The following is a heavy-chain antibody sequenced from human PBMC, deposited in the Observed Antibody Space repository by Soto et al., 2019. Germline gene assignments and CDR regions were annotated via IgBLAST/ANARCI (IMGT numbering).Heavy chain of an antibody. V-gene: IGHV4-30-2*01. D-gene: IGHD1-26*01. CDR1: GGSVTSGNYA. CDR3: ARAGLASRYYYFDY. CDR2: IYHSGNT. Sequence: QLQLQESGSGLVKPSQTLSLTCAVSGGSVTSGNYAWSWLRQPPGEGLEWIGYIYHSGNTYYNPSLRSRVTISLDRSKNQFSLALNSVTAADTAVYYCARAGLASRYYYFDYWGQGSLVTVSS. J-gene: IGHJ4*02.